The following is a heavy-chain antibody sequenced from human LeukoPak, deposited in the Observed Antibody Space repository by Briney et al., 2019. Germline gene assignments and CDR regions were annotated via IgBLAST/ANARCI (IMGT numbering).Heavy chain of an antibody. CDR2: IYYSGST. V-gene: IGHV4-30-4*08. D-gene: IGHD3-3*01. CDR3: AREVMEWSIDY. J-gene: IGHJ4*02. Sequence: DPSQTLSLTCTVSGGSISSGDYYWSWIRQHPGKGLEWIGYIYYSGSTYYNPSLKSRVTISVDTSKNQFSLKLSSVTAADTAVYYCAREVMEWSIDYWGQGTLVTVSS. CDR1: GGSISSGDYY.